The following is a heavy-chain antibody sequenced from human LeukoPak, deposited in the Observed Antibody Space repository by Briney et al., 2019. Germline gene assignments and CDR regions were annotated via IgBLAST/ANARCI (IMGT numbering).Heavy chain of an antibody. V-gene: IGHV3-53*01. Sequence: PGGSLRPSCAASGFTVSSNYMSWVRQAPGKGLEWVSVIYSGGSTYYADSVKGRFTISRHNSKNTLYLQMNSLRVEDTAVYCCARGIAVADTGFFDYWGQGTLVTVSS. CDR2: IYSGGST. J-gene: IGHJ4*02. CDR3: ARGIAVADTGFFDY. CDR1: GFTVSSNY. D-gene: IGHD6-19*01.